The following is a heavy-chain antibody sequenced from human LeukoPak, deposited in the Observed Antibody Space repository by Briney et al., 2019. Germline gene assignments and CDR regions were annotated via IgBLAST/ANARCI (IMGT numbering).Heavy chain of an antibody. V-gene: IGHV3-20*04. J-gene: IGHJ4*02. D-gene: IGHD1-26*01. Sequence: GGSLRLSCAASGFIFDNYGMIWVRQAPGNGLEWVSGLNWNGGTRGYADSVKGRFTISRDNAKNSLYLQMNSLRAEDTALYYCARTRSSGSYGGADYWGQGTLVTVSS. CDR1: GFIFDNYG. CDR3: ARTRSSGSYGGADY. CDR2: LNWNGGTR.